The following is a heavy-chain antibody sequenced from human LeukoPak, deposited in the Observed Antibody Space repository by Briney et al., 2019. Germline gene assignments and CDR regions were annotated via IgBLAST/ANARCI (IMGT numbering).Heavy chain of an antibody. V-gene: IGHV1-2*06. CDR1: GYTFTGYY. CDR2: INSNSGGT. CDR3: AREEESIAAAGTSYWYFDL. Sequence: ASVKVSCKASGYTFTGYYMHWVRQAPGQGLEWMGRINSNSGGTNYAQKFQGRVTITTDESTSTAYMELSSLRSEDTAVYYCAREEESIAAAGTSYWYFDLWGRGTLVTVSS. J-gene: IGHJ2*01. D-gene: IGHD6-13*01.